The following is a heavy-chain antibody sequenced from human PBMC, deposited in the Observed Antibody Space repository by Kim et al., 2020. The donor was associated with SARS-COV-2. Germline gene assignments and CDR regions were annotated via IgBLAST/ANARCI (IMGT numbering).Heavy chain of an antibody. CDR2: IYYSGST. Sequence: SETLSLTCTVSGGSISSYYWSWIRQPPGKGLEWIGYIYYSGSTNYNPSLKSRVTISVDTSKNQFSLKLSSVTAADTAVYYCARGGQIAAAGMLDYWGQGTLVTVSS. D-gene: IGHD6-13*01. J-gene: IGHJ4*02. CDR3: ARGGQIAAAGMLDY. V-gene: IGHV4-59*01. CDR1: GGSISSYY.